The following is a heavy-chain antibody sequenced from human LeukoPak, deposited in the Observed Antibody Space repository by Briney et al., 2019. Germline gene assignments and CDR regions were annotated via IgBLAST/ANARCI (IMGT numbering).Heavy chain of an antibody. CDR2: ISSSGSLI. CDR3: ARDLKWTGD. CDR1: GFTFSSFS. J-gene: IGHJ4*02. Sequence: GGSLRLSCAASGFTFSSFSMNWVRQAPGKGLEWVSYISSSGSLIYYADSLKGRFTISRDNAKDSLYLQMNSLRDADTAVYYCARDLKWTGDWGQGTLVTVSS. D-gene: IGHD3/OR15-3a*01. V-gene: IGHV3-48*02.